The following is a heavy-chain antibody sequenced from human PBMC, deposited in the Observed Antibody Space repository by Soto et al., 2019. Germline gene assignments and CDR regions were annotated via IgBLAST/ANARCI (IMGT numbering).Heavy chain of an antibody. D-gene: IGHD6-13*01. CDR2: LSDSGDRR. CDR3: AKVSSSWYAGFFDL. Sequence: EVQLLESGGGLVQPGRSLRLSCTASGFTFSSHAMTWVRQAPGKGLEWVSGLSDSGDRRYYADSVKGRFTSSRANSXTTLYLPMNTLRVADTAVYYCAKVSSSWYAGFFDLWGHGTLVTVSS. V-gene: IGHV3-23*01. J-gene: IGHJ4*01. CDR1: GFTFSSHA.